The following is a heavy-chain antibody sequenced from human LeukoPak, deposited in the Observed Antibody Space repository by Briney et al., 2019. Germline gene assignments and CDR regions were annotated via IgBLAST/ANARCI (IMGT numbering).Heavy chain of an antibody. CDR1: GFTVSKFG. D-gene: IGHD2/OR15-2a*01. V-gene: IGHV3-23*01. CDR2: ISDSGDST. J-gene: IGHJ4*02. CDR3: GRRDLIATSYFFEY. Sequence: GGSLRLSCAASGFTVSKFGTGWVRQAPGKGLEWVSSISDSGDSTYYADSVKGRFTIPRDNSKNTLFLQMNSLGPEDTAIYYCGRRDLIATSYFFEYWGQGTLVTVSS.